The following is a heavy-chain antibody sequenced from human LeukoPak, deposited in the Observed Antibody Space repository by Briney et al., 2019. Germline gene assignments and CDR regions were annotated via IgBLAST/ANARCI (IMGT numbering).Heavy chain of an antibody. V-gene: IGHV4-39*02. CDR1: GDSISNHNYF. CDR3: ATSVYSSGWHPFFDY. Sequence: PSETLSLTCTVSGDSISNHNYFWGWIRQPPGTGLEWIGSIHYIGSTYFNLSLKSRVTVSVDTSKNHFSLKLSSVTAADTGVYYCATSVYSSGWHPFFDYWGQGAPVIVSS. D-gene: IGHD6-19*01. J-gene: IGHJ4*02. CDR2: IHYIGST.